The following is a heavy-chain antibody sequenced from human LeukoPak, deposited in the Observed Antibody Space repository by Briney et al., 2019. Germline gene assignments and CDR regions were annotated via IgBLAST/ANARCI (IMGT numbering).Heavy chain of an antibody. J-gene: IGHJ4*02. CDR2: ISYDGSNK. V-gene: IGHV3-30-3*01. Sequence: GGSLRLSCAASGFTLSIYAMHWVRHAPGKVLEWVAVISYDGSNKYYADSVKGRFTISRDNSKNTLYLQMNSLRAEDMAVYYCARPIDYWGQGTLVTVSS. CDR3: ARPIDY. CDR1: GFTLSIYA.